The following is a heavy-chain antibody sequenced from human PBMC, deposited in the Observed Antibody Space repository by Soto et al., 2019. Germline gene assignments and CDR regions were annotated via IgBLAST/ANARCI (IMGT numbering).Heavy chain of an antibody. CDR2: ISPSSGYT. D-gene: IGHD6-25*01. V-gene: IGHV1-18*01. J-gene: IGHJ4*02. Sequence: GASVKVXXXXSGYSFTNYGFCWVRQVPGQGLEWMGYISPSSGYTTYAPNHKERVIMTTDSSTTTVYMELRSLTSDDTAVYYCAREMWTRSGPQNFFDYWGQGALVTVSS. CDR1: GYSFTNYG. CDR3: AREMWTRSGPQNFFDY.